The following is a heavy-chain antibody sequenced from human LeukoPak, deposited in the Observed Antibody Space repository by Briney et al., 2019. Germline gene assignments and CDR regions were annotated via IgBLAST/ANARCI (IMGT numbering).Heavy chain of an antibody. J-gene: IGHJ5*02. CDR1: GGTFSSYA. CDR3: AREVAAAENWFDP. Sequence: SVKVSCKASGGTFSSYAISWVRQAPGQGLEWMGGIIPIFGTANYAQKFQGRFTITADKSTSTAYMELSSLRSEDTAVYYCAREVAAAENWFDPWGQGTLVTVSS. D-gene: IGHD6-13*01. V-gene: IGHV1-69*06. CDR2: IIPIFGTA.